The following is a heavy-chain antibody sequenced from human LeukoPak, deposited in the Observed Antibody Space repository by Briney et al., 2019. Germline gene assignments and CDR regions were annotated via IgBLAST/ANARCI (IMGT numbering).Heavy chain of an antibody. CDR3: AKGRNTYYKDYYYVMDV. CDR1: GFTFDDYA. J-gene: IGHJ6*02. D-gene: IGHD3-10*01. CDR2: VSWNSGNI. Sequence: GGSLRLSCAASGFTFDDYAMHWVRQAPGKGLEWVSGVSWNSGNIDYADSVKGRFTISRDNAKNSLSLQMNSLRVEDTALYYCAKGRNTYYKDYYYVMDVWGQGTTVTVSS. V-gene: IGHV3-9*01.